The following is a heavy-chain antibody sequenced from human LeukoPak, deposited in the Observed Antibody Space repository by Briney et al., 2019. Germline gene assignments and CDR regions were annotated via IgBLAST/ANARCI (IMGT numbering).Heavy chain of an antibody. D-gene: IGHD6-13*01. J-gene: IGHJ4*02. CDR2: ISGSGGST. CDR3: AKSSSWYSGYFDY. CDR1: GFTLSSYA. V-gene: IGHV3-23*01. Sequence: GGSLRLSCAASGFTLSSYAMSWVRQAPGKGLEWVSAISGSGGSTYSADSVKGRFTISRDNSKNTLYLQMNSLRAEDTAVYYCAKSSSWYSGYFDYWGQGTLVTVSS.